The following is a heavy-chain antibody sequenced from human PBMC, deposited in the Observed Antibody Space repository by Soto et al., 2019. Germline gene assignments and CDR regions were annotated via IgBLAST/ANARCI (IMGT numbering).Heavy chain of an antibody. D-gene: IGHD3-3*01. J-gene: IGHJ4*02. CDR2: ISGSGGST. CDR1: GFTFSSYA. CDR3: AKDSSRITIFGVVLGY. V-gene: IGHV3-23*01. Sequence: GGSLRLSCAASGFTFSSYAMSWVRQAPGKGLEWVSAISGSGGSTYYADSVKGRFTISRDNSKNTLYLQMNSLRAEDTAVYYCAKDSSRITIFGVVLGYWGQGTLVTVSS.